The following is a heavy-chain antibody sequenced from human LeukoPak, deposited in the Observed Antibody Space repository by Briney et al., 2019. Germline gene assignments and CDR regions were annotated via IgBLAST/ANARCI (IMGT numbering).Heavy chain of an antibody. J-gene: IGHJ4*02. V-gene: IGHV3-30-3*01. CDR1: GFTFSSYA. Sequence: PGGSLRLSCAASGFTFSSYAMHWVRQAPGKGLEWVAVISYDGSNKYYADSVKGRFTISRGNSKNTLYLQMNSLRAEDTAVYYCARDWRDTAMVTSHYFDYWGQGTLVTVSS. D-gene: IGHD5-18*01. CDR3: ARDWRDTAMVTSHYFDY. CDR2: ISYDGSNK.